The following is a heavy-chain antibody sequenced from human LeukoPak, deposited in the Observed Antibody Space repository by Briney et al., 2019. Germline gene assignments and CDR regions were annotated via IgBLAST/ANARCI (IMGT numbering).Heavy chain of an antibody. J-gene: IGHJ4*02. D-gene: IGHD3-10*01. V-gene: IGHV3-48*03. CDR2: ISSSGSTI. CDR3: ARVRMGFDY. Sequence: GGSLRLSYAASGFTFSSYEMNWVRQAPGKGLEWVSYISSSGSTIYYADSVKGRFTISRDNAKNSLYLQMNSLRAEDTAVYYCARVRMGFDYWGQGTLVTVSS. CDR1: GFTFSSYE.